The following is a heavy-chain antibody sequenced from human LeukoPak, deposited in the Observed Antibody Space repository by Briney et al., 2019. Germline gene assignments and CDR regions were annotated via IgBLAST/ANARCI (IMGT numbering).Heavy chain of an antibody. Sequence: ASVKVSCKASGYTFTGYYMHWVRQAPGQGLEWMGWINPNIGGTNYAQKFQGRVTMTRDTSISTAYMELSRLRSDDTAVYYCARVVEYQPSYSFDYWGQGTLVTVSS. CDR2: INPNIGGT. CDR3: ARVVEYQPSYSFDY. D-gene: IGHD2-2*01. V-gene: IGHV1-2*02. J-gene: IGHJ4*02. CDR1: GYTFTGYY.